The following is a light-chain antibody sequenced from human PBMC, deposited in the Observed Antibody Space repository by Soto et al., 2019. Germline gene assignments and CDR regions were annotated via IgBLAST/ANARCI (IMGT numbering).Light chain of an antibody. CDR1: NSDVGGYTY. J-gene: IGLJ1*01. V-gene: IGLV2-14*03. Sequence: QSVLTQPASVSGSPGQSITISCTGTNSDVGGYTYVSWYQQHPGKAPKLMIYDVTNRPSGVSNRFSGSKSGNTASLTISGLQAEDEADYYCSSYTSSSTRVFGTGTKLTVL. CDR2: DVT. CDR3: SSYTSSSTRV.